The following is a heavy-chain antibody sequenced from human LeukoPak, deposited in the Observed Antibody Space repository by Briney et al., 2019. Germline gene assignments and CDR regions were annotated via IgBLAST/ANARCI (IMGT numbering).Heavy chain of an antibody. Sequence: SETLSLTCTVSGGSMRSYYWSWIRQPPGKGLEWIGHIYYSGSTNCNPSLKSRVTISVDTSKNQFSLKLSSVTAADTAMFYCARAAQGGAHYSGQGTLVTVSS. CDR1: GGSMRSYY. CDR2: IYYSGST. J-gene: IGHJ4*02. V-gene: IGHV4-59*01. D-gene: IGHD3-16*01. CDR3: ARAAQGGAHY.